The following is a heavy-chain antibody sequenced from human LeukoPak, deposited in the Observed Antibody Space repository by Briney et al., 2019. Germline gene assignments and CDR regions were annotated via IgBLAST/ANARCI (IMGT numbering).Heavy chain of an antibody. D-gene: IGHD2-21*02. CDR2: INWNGGST. Sequence: GGFLRLSCAVSGFTFDDYGMSWVRQVPGKGLEWVSGINWNGGSTGYADSVKGRFTISRDNAKKSVYLKMNSLRGEDTALYYCARDYCGGDCYPFDYWGQGTLVTVSS. J-gene: IGHJ4*02. V-gene: IGHV3-20*04. CDR3: ARDYCGGDCYPFDY. CDR1: GFTFDDYG.